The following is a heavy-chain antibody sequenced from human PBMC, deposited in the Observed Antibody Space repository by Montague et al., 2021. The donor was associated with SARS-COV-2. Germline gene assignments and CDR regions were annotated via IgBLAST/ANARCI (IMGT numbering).Heavy chain of an antibody. Sequence: SETLSLTCTVSGYSISSDYYWGWIRQPPGRGLEWIGSIYHSGSTYYNPSLNSRATISVDTSKNQFSLKLTSVTAADTAVYYCARERGYCCGGSCYSGWFDPWGQGTLVTVSS. V-gene: IGHV4-38-2*02. CDR2: IYHSGST. J-gene: IGHJ5*02. CDR1: GYSISSDYY. D-gene: IGHD2-15*01. CDR3: ARERGYCCGGSCYSGWFDP.